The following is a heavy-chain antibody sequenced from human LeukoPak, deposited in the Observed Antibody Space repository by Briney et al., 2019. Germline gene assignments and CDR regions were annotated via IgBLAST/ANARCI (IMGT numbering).Heavy chain of an antibody. CDR2: INSDGSSI. V-gene: IGHV3-74*01. Sequence: GGSLRLSCAASGFTFSSHWMHWVRQAPGKGLVWVSRINSDGSSISYADFVKGRFTISRDNAKNTLYLQMNSLRVEDTAVYYCARGRPHGNDYWGQGTLVTVSS. D-gene: IGHD4-23*01. CDR1: GFTFSSHW. J-gene: IGHJ4*02. CDR3: ARGRPHGNDY.